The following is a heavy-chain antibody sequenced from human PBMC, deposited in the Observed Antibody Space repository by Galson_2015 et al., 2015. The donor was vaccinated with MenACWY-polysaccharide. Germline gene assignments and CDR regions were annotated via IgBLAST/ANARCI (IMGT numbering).Heavy chain of an antibody. CDR1: GYTFTSYD. Sequence: SVKVSCKASGYTFTSYDINWVRQATGQGLEWMGWMNPNTAKTGYPQKFQGRVTMTRNTSISTAYMELSSLTSEDTAVYYCARGRRDTAVAATAAVFLDYWGQGILVTVSS. V-gene: IGHV1-8*01. D-gene: IGHD6-19*01. J-gene: IGHJ4*02. CDR3: ARGRRDTAVAATAAVFLDY. CDR2: MNPNTAKT.